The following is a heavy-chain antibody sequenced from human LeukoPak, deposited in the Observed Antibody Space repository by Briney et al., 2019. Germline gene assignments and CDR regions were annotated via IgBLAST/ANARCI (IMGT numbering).Heavy chain of an antibody. D-gene: IGHD3-10*01. CDR3: AREIMVRGVISRYFDY. J-gene: IGHJ4*02. CDR1: GGTFSSYA. CDR2: IIPIFGTV. Sequence: SVKVSCKASGGTFSSYAISWVRQAPGQGLEWMGGIIPIFGTVNYAQKFQGRVTITADKSTSTAYMELSSLRSEDTAVYYCAREIMVRGVISRYFDYWGQETLVTVSS. V-gene: IGHV1-69*06.